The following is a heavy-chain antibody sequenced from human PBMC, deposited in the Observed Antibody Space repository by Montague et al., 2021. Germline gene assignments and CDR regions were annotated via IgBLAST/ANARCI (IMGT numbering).Heavy chain of an antibody. CDR3: ARYRFFPSFTGTDY. CDR2: ISYDGGDT. J-gene: IGHJ4*02. V-gene: IGHV3-23*01. Sequence: SLRLSCAASGFTFSNYAMKWVRQAPGKGLEWVSAISYDGGDTYYADSVKGRFTISRDNSQNTMYLQMNSLSAEDTATYYCARYRFFPSFTGTDYWGQGTRVTVSS. CDR1: GFTFSNYA. D-gene: IGHD1-14*01.